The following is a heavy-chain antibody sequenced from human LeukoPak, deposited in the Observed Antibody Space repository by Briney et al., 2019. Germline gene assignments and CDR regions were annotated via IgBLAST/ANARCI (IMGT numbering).Heavy chain of an antibody. CDR3: ARRSSSSWSWFDP. CDR1: GYTFTGDY. V-gene: IGHV1-2*02. D-gene: IGHD6-6*01. Sequence: ASVKVSCKASGYTFTGDYMHWVRQAPGQGLEWMGWINPNSGDTNYAQNFQGRVTMTRDTSISTAYMELSSLRSDDTAVYYCARRSSSSWSWFDPWGQGTLVTVSS. CDR2: INPNSGDT. J-gene: IGHJ5*02.